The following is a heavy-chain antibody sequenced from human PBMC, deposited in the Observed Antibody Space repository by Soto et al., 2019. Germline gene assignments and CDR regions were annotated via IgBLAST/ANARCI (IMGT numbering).Heavy chain of an antibody. J-gene: IGHJ4*02. D-gene: IGHD2-2*01. Sequence: GESLKISCKASGYSFTNNWISWVRQMPGKGLEWMGRIVPSESYVNYSPSFEGHVTMSVDKSISTAYLQWSSLKASDTAIYFCAGQILQYSKSWLYFDSWGQGTVVTVSS. V-gene: IGHV5-10-1*01. CDR1: GYSFTNNW. CDR2: IVPSESYV. CDR3: AGQILQYSKSWLYFDS.